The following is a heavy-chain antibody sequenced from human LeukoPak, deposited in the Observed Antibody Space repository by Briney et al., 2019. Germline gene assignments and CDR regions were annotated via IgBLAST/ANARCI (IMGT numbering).Heavy chain of an antibody. D-gene: IGHD1-20*01. CDR2: IIPILGIA. V-gene: IGHV1-69*04. CDR3: ARGAGITGTPFDY. CDR1: GFTFSSYA. J-gene: IGHJ4*02. Sequence: SGGSLRLSCAASGFTFSSYAISWVRQAPGQGLEWMGRIIPILGIANYAQKFQGRVTITADKSTGTAYMELSSLRSEDTAVYYCARGAGITGTPFDYWGQGTLVTVSS.